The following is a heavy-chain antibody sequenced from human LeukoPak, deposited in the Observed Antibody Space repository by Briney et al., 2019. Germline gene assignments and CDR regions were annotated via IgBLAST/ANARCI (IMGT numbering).Heavy chain of an antibody. CDR1: GGSIRSYY. CDR2: IYYTGST. V-gene: IGHV4-59*08. D-gene: IGHD4-17*01. CDR3: ARRTTVTPNWFDP. Sequence: SETLSLTCTVSGGSIRSYYWSWIRQPPGKGLEWIGYIYYTGSTNYNPSLRSRVTISLDTSKNQFSLRVNSVTAADTAVYYCARRTTVTPNWFDPWGQGTLVTVSS. J-gene: IGHJ5*02.